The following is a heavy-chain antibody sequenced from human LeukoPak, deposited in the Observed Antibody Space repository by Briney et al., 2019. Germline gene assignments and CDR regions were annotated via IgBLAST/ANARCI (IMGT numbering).Heavy chain of an antibody. V-gene: IGHV4-39*07. CDR2: IYYSGST. CDR1: GGSISSSSYY. Sequence: PSETLSLTCTVSGGSISSSSYYWGWIRQPPGKGLEWIGSIYYSGSTYYNPSLKSRVTISVDTSKNQFSLKLSSVTAADTAVYYCARIEFQGGYGDNWFDPWGQGTLVTVSS. CDR3: ARIEFQGGYGDNWFDP. D-gene: IGHD4-17*01. J-gene: IGHJ5*02.